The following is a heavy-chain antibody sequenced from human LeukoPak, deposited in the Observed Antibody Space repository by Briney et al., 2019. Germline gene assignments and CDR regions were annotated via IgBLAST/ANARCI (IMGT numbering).Heavy chain of an antibody. D-gene: IGHD3-10*01. CDR3: ARVAEFSC. J-gene: IGHJ4*02. V-gene: IGHV1-2*02. CDR1: GYTFTGYY. CDR2: INPNSGGT. Sequence: ASVKVSCKSSGYTFTGYYMHWVRQAPGQGLEWMGWINPNSGGTNYAQKFQGRVTLTRDTSISTAYMELSSLRSDDTAVYYCARVAEFSCWGQGTLVTVSS.